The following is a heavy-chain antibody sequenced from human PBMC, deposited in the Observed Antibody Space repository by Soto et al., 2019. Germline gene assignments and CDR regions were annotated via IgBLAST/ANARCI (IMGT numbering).Heavy chain of an antibody. CDR3: TTNNMIKCGGATVPHWFDP. Sequence: PXVSLSLSCVASGITFSNPWKSWVRRAPGKGLEWVGRIKSKSGDWTTAYAAPVRGRFTISRDESKNTLHLQMNSVKNEDTAVYYCTTNNMIKCGGATVPHWFDPWGQGTLVTVSS. J-gene: IGHJ5*02. CDR2: IKSKSGDWTT. V-gene: IGHV3-15*01. D-gene: IGHD3-16*02. CDR1: GITFSNPW.